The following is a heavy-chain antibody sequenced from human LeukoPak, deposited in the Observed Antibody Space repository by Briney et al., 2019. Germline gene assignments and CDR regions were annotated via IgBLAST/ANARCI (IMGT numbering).Heavy chain of an antibody. CDR1: GYTFTSYY. CDR3: ARPTGTDYDFWSGSTSGGFDP. V-gene: IGHV1-46*01. D-gene: IGHD3-3*01. Sequence: GASVKVSCKASGYTFTSYYMHWVRQAPGQGLEWMGIINPSGGCTSYAQKFQGRVTMTRDTSTSTVYMELSSLRSEDTAVYYCARPTGTDYDFWSGSTSGGFDPWGQGTLVTVSS. J-gene: IGHJ5*02. CDR2: INPSGGCT.